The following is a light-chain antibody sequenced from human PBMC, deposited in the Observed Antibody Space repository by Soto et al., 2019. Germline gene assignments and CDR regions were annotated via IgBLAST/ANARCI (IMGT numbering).Light chain of an antibody. CDR1: QTISSSY. Sequence: EIVLTQSPGTLSLSPGERATLSCRASQTISSSYLAWYQQKPGQPPRLLVYAASSRATGIPDRFSGSGSGTDFTLTISRLQPEDFAVYYCQQYSGSLWTFGQGTKLDI. J-gene: IGKJ1*01. CDR3: QQYSGSLWT. CDR2: AAS. V-gene: IGKV3-20*01.